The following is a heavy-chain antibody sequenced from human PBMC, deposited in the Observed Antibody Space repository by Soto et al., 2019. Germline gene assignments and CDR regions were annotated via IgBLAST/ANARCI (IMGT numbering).Heavy chain of an antibody. CDR2: ISYDGSNK. J-gene: IGHJ5*02. V-gene: IGHV3-30*19. Sequence: GGSLRLSCAASGFTFSSYGMHWVRQAPGKGLEWVAVISYDGSNKYYADSVKGRFTISRDNSKNTLYLQMNSLRAEDTAVYYCARDFGGVVPAAIQGWFDPWGQGTLVTVSS. D-gene: IGHD2-2*02. CDR3: ARDFGGVVPAAIQGWFDP. CDR1: GFTFSSYG.